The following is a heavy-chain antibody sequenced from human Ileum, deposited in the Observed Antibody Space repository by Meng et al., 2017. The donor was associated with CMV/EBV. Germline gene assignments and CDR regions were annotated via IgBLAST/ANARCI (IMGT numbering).Heavy chain of an antibody. J-gene: IGHJ4*01. V-gene: IGHV3-74*01. D-gene: IGHD6-13*01. Sequence: EGQLVESGGGLVQPGGSLRRSCAVSGFTFTDYWMQWVRQAPGKGLVWVSRIDIDGSITTFSDSVKGRFTISRDNAKNTLYLEMNSLRAEDTAVYYCARDADGPGSLIDYWGRGTLVTVSS. CDR3: ARDADGPGSLIDY. CDR2: IDIDGSIT. CDR1: GFTFTDYW.